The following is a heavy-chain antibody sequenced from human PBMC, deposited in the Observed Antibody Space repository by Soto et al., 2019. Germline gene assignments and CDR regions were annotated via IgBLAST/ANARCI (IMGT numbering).Heavy chain of an antibody. CDR2: LNSHDGLT. D-gene: IGHD5-12*01. V-gene: IGHV3-21*01. CDR1: GFTFNSYD. J-gene: IGHJ4*02. Sequence: GGSLRLSCAASGFTFNSYDMNWVRQAPGKGLEWVSSLNSHDGLTHYADSVKGRFAISRDNAKNSLYLQMNGLRVEDTAVYYCTRGGYNDGGFDYWGQGNLVTVSS. CDR3: TRGGYNDGGFDY.